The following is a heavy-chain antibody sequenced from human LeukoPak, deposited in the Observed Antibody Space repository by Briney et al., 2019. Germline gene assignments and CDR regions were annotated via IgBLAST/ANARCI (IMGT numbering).Heavy chain of an antibody. V-gene: IGHV3-72*01. Sequence: PGGSLRLSCAGSGFIFSDHYIDWVRQAPGKGLEWVGRIRNKANSYTTDYAASVKGRFSISRDDSENSVYLEMNSLKIEDSAVFYCTSGYCSGGSCHSSGGDYWGQGTLVTVSS. CDR2: IRNKANSYTT. CDR1: GFIFSDHY. CDR3: TSGYCSGGSCHSSGGDY. J-gene: IGHJ4*02. D-gene: IGHD2-15*01.